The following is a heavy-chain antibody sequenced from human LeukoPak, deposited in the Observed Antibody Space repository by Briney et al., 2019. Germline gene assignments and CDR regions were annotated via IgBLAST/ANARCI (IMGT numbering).Heavy chain of an antibody. J-gene: IGHJ4*02. Sequence: MTSETLSLTCAVYGGSFSGYYWSWIRQPPGKGLEWIGEINHSGSTNYNPSLKSRVTISVDTSKNQFSLKLSSVTAADTAVYYCARAGQLDPFDYWGQGTLVTVSS. CDR3: ARAGQLDPFDY. V-gene: IGHV4-34*01. D-gene: IGHD6-6*01. CDR2: INHSGST. CDR1: GGSFSGYY.